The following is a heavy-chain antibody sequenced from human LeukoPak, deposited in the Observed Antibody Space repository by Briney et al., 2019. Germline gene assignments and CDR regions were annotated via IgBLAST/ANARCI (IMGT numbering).Heavy chain of an antibody. CDR2: MNPNSGNT. D-gene: IGHD2-15*01. CDR3: ARWRYCSGGSCHTGHYYYYGMDV. J-gene: IGHJ6*02. V-gene: IGHV1-8*01. CDR1: GYTFTSYD. Sequence: ASVKVSCKASGYTFTSYDINWVRQATGQGLEWMGWMNPNSGNTGYAQKFQGRVTMTRNTSISTAYMELSSLRSEATAVYYCARWRYCSGGSCHTGHYYYYGMDVWGQGTTVTVSS.